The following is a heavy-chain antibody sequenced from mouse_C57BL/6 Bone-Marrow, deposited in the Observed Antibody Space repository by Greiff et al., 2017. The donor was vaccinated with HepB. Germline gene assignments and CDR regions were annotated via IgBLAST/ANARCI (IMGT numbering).Heavy chain of an antibody. CDR2: IYPSDSET. Sequence: QVQLQQPGAELVRPGSSVKLSCKASGYTFTSYWMDWVKQRPGQGLEWIGNIYPSDSETHYNQKFKDKATLTVDKSSSTAYMQLSSLTSKDSAVYYCARSSLWFAYWGQGTLVTVSA. CDR3: ARSSLWFAY. D-gene: IGHD6-2*01. CDR1: GYTFTSYW. V-gene: IGHV1-61*01. J-gene: IGHJ3*01.